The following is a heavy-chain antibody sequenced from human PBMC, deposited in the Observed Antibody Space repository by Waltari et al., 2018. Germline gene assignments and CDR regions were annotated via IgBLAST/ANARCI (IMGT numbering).Heavy chain of an antibody. CDR1: GGSISSGSYY. Sequence: QVQLQESGPGLVKPSQTLSLTCTVSGGSISSGSYYWSWIRQPAGKGLEWIGRIYTSGSTNYNPSLKSLVTMSVDTSKNQFSLKLSSVTAADTAVYYCARDGQQQLVRYYYYYYMDVWGKGTTVTVSS. J-gene: IGHJ6*03. V-gene: IGHV4-61*02. D-gene: IGHD6-13*01. CDR2: IYTSGST. CDR3: ARDGQQQLVRYYYYYYMDV.